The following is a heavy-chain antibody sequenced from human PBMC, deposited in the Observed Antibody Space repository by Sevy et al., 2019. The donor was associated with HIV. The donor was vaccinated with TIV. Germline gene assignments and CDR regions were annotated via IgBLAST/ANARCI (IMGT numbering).Heavy chain of an antibody. CDR2: INNSGGST. Sequence: GGSLRLSCAASGFTFSNYAMSWVRQAPGKGLEWVSTINNSGGSTYYADSVKGRLTISRDNSKHTLYLQMNGLRAEDTAVYYCAKDLWAGVVVVATQSDYWGQGTLVTVSS. V-gene: IGHV3-23*01. J-gene: IGHJ4*02. CDR1: GFTFSNYA. CDR3: AKDLWAGVVVVATQSDY. D-gene: IGHD2-15*01.